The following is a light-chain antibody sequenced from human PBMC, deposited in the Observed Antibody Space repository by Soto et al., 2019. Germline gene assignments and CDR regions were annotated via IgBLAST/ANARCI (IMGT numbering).Light chain of an antibody. J-gene: IGKJ2*01. CDR1: QSDSSSY. CDR3: PQYGSSLYT. Sequence: EIVLTQSPGTLSLSPGERATLSCRASQSDSSSYLAWYQQKPGQAPRLLIYGASSRATGIPDRFSGSGSGTDFTLTISRLELEDFAVYYCPQYGSSLYTFGQGTKLEIK. V-gene: IGKV3-20*01. CDR2: GAS.